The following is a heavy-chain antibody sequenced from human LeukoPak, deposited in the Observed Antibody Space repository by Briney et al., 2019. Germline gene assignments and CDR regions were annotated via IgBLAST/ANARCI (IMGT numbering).Heavy chain of an antibody. CDR3: AKLKQWQPQRYFFEY. Sequence: GGSLRLSCAASGFTFTSYAMSWVRQAPGKGLEWVSTFSGASSTSYADAVKGRVTVSRDNSKNILYLQMNSLRAEDTAVYYCAKLKQWQPQRYFFEYWGQGALVTVAS. J-gene: IGHJ4*02. V-gene: IGHV3-23*01. D-gene: IGHD6-19*01. CDR1: GFTFTSYA. CDR2: FSGASST.